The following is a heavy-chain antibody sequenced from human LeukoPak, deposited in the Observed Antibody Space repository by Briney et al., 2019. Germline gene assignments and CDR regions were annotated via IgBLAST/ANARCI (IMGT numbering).Heavy chain of an antibody. CDR2: INPNSGGT. CDR1: GYTFTGYY. J-gene: IGHJ6*01. V-gene: IGHV1-2*02. CDR3: ARVWFGELHSIDYYYYGMDV. Sequence: SVKLSCKASGYTFTGYYMHWVRHAPGQGLGLKGGINPNSGGTNYAQKLQGRVSMTRDTSISTAYMELSRLRSDDTAVYYCARVWFGELHSIDYYYYGMDVWGQGTKVTVSS. D-gene: IGHD3-10*01.